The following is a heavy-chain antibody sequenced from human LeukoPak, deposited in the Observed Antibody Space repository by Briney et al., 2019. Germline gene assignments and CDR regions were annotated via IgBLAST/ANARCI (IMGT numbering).Heavy chain of an antibody. J-gene: IGHJ4*02. D-gene: IGHD6-19*01. Sequence: PGGSLRLSCAASGFSFSSYAMHWVRQAPGKGLEWVAVLSYDGSNEYYADSVKGRFTISRDNSKNTLYLQMNSLRAEDTAVYYCAKSHSGGSGWYRLGDYWGQGTLVTVSS. CDR2: LSYDGSNE. CDR1: GFSFSSYA. CDR3: AKSHSGGSGWYRLGDY. V-gene: IGHV3-30-3*02.